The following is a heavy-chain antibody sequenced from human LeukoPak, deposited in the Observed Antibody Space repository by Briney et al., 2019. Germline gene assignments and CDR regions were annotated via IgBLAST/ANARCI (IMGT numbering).Heavy chain of an antibody. J-gene: IGHJ4*02. Sequence: SETLSLTCTVSGGSFISGGYYWIWLRQPPGKGLEWRMYIYYSGSTNYNPSLKSRVTISVDTSKNQFSLKLSSVTAADTAVYYCARDGYGDLDYWGQGTLVTVSS. CDR1: GGSFISGGYY. D-gene: IGHD4-17*01. V-gene: IGHV4-61*08. CDR2: IYYSGST. CDR3: ARDGYGDLDY.